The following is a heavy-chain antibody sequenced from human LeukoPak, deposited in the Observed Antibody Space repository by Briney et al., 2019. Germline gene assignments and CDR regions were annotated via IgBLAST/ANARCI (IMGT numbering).Heavy chain of an antibody. Sequence: SETPSLTCSVYGGSFSDYYWSWIRQSPGKGLEWIGEIHHSGSTFYTPSLRGLVTMSVDTSKKQFSLKVISVTAADTAIYYCARGVYPGCSGDRCVTIKNWFDPWGQGTLVTVSS. J-gene: IGHJ5*02. D-gene: IGHD2-15*01. CDR2: IHHSGST. V-gene: IGHV4-34*01. CDR3: ARGVYPGCSGDRCVTIKNWFDP. CDR1: GGSFSDYY.